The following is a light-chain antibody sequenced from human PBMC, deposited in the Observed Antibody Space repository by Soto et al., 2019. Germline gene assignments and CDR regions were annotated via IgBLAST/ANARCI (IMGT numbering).Light chain of an antibody. Sequence: SALTQPASVSGSPGQSITISCTGTSSDVGGYNYVSWYQQHPGKAPKLMIYYVSHRPSGVSNRSSGSKSGNTASLTISGLQSEDEADYYCSSYTSINSYVFGTGTKVTVL. V-gene: IGLV2-14*03. CDR3: SSYTSINSYV. J-gene: IGLJ1*01. CDR1: SSDVGGYNY. CDR2: YVS.